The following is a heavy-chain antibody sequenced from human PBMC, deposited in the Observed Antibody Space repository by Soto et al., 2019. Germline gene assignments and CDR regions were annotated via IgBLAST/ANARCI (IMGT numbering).Heavy chain of an antibody. CDR3: ARHHGPTTSENWFDP. J-gene: IGHJ5*02. D-gene: IGHD5-12*01. V-gene: IGHV1-18*01. Sequence: ASVKGSCKGAGYGFTSSGIGWVRQAPVQGLEWMGWISAYNGNTNYAQKLQGRVTVTTDTSTTTAYLELRSLRSDDTAVYYCARHHGPTTSENWFDPGGQGTLVTLSS. CDR2: ISAYNGNT. CDR1: GYGFTSSG.